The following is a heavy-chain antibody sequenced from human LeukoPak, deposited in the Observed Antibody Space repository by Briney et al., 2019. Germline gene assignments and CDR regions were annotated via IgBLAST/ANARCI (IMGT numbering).Heavy chain of an antibody. CDR2: IIPIFGTA. V-gene: IGHV1-69*05. D-gene: IGHD6-13*01. Sequence: SVKVSCKASGGTFSGYAISWVRQAPGQGLEWMGGIIPIFGTANYAQKFQGRVTITTDESTSTAYMELSSLRSEDTAVYYCAREVVGGSSWYPHWFDPWGQGTLVTVSS. CDR1: GGTFSGYA. CDR3: AREVVGGSSWYPHWFDP. J-gene: IGHJ5*02.